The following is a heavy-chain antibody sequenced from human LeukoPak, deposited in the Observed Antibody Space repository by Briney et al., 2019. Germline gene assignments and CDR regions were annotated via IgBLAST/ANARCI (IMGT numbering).Heavy chain of an antibody. V-gene: IGHV4-34*01. CDR3: ARQSEVYDSYAFDI. J-gene: IGHJ3*02. Sequence: KPSETLSLTCAVYGGSFSGYYWSWIRQPPGKGLEWIGEINHSGSTNYNPSLKSRVTISVDTSKNQFSLKLSSVTAAGTAVYYCARQSEVYDSYAFDIWGQGTMVTVSS. D-gene: IGHD3-22*01. CDR1: GGSFSGYY. CDR2: INHSGST.